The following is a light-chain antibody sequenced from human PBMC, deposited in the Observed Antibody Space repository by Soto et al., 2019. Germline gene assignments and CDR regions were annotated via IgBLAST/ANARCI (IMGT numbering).Light chain of an antibody. J-gene: IGKJ2*01. CDR3: QQRDRWPPVYT. CDR2: DTS. V-gene: IGKV3-11*01. Sequence: EIVLTQSPATLSLSPGDRATLSCRASQSVTTFLAWYQQRPGQSPRLLIYDTSNRTTGIPARFTGSGSVTNFTLSISGLEPDDFAVYYCQQRDRWPPVYTFGPGTKVEIK. CDR1: QSVTTF.